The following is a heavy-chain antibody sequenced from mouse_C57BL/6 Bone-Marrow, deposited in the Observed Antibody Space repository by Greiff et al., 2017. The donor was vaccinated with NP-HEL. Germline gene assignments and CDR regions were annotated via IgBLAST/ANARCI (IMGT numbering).Heavy chain of an antibody. CDR2: INPNYGTT. J-gene: IGHJ4*01. Sequence: EVQGVESGPELVKPGASVKISCKASGYSFTDYNMNWVKQSNGKSLEWIGVINPNYGTTSYNQKFKGKATLTVAQSSITDYMQLNSLTSEDSAVYYCARGPRWLLPYYYARDYWGQGTSVTVSS. CDR3: ARGPRWLLPYYYARDY. V-gene: IGHV1-39*01. CDR1: GYSFTDYN. D-gene: IGHD2-3*01.